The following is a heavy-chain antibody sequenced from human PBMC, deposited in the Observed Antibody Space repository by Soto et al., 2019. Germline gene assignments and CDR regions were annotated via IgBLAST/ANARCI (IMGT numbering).Heavy chain of an antibody. CDR1: GFTFDDYA. CDR2: ISWNSGSI. D-gene: IGHD3-16*01. Sequence: EVQLVESGGGLVQPGRSLRLSCAASGFTFDDYAMHWVRQAPGKGLEWVSGISWNSGSIGYADSVKGRFTISRDNAKNSLYLQMNSLRAEDTALYYCAKDIQRWEIWDAFDIWGQGTMVTVSS. J-gene: IGHJ3*02. CDR3: AKDIQRWEIWDAFDI. V-gene: IGHV3-9*01.